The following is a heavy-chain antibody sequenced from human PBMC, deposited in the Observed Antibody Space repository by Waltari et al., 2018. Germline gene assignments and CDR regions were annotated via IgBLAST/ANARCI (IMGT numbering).Heavy chain of an antibody. V-gene: IGHV3-23*01. Sequence: EVRLLESGGGLVPPGGSLRLSCAASGFHFSSCAVSWVRQAPGKGLEWVSAINNNGAITYYADSVKGRFTISRDNSKNTLYLQMNSLRAEDTAVYYCAKRVTDGFYPFDYWGQGTLVTVSS. J-gene: IGHJ4*02. CDR2: INNNGAIT. CDR1: GFHFSSCA. CDR3: AKRVTDGFYPFDY. D-gene: IGHD3-10*01.